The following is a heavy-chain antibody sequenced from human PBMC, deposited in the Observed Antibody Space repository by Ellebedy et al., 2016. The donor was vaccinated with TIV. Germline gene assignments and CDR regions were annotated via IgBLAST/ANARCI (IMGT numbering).Heavy chain of an antibody. CDR1: GYTFTGYY. Sequence: ASVKVSXXASGYTFTGYYMHWVRQAPGQGLEWMGWINPNSGGTNYAQKFQGRVTITADESTSTAYMELSSLRSEDTAVYYCARGAPSDIVVVPAFDYWGQGTLVTVSS. D-gene: IGHD2-2*01. CDR2: INPNSGGT. V-gene: IGHV1-2*02. J-gene: IGHJ4*02. CDR3: ARGAPSDIVVVPAFDY.